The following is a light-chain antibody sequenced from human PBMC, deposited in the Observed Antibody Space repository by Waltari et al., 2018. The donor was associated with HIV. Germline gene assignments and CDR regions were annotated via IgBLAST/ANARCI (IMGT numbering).Light chain of an antibody. CDR1: QNINSN. Sequence: ELVMTQSPATLSVSPGERATLSCRASQNINSNLAWYQQKPGQAPRPLIYGASTRATGIPARFSGSGSGTEFTLTISSLQSEDFAVFYCQHYHNWPPYTFGQGTKLEIK. CDR3: QHYHNWPPYT. V-gene: IGKV3-15*01. J-gene: IGKJ2*01. CDR2: GAS.